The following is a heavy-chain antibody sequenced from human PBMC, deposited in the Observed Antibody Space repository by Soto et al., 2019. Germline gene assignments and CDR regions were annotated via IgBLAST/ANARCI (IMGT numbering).Heavy chain of an antibody. CDR1: GFTFGDYA. V-gene: IGHV3-49*04. Sequence: PGGSLRLSCTASGFTFGDYAMNWVRQAPGKGLEWVGFIRGKPNGGATDYAASLKGRFTISRDDSRSVAYLQMNSLKTEDTAVYYCTRDFQGQYYYGMDVRGQGTTVTVSS. CDR3: TRDFQGQYYYGMDV. CDR2: IRGKPNGGAT. J-gene: IGHJ6*02.